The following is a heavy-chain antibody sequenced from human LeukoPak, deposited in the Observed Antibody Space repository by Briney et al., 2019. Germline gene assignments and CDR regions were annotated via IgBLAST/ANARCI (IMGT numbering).Heavy chain of an antibody. CDR1: GFTFSDYY. CDR3: ARGRIAAAGYFDY. J-gene: IGHJ4*02. CDR2: ISSSSSYT. Sequence: RTGGSLRLSCAASGFTFSDYYMSWIRQAPGKGLEWVSYISSSSSYTNYADSVKGRFTISRDNAKNSLYLQMNSLRAEDTAVYYCARGRIAAAGYFDYWGQGTLVTVSS. V-gene: IGHV3-11*06. D-gene: IGHD6-13*01.